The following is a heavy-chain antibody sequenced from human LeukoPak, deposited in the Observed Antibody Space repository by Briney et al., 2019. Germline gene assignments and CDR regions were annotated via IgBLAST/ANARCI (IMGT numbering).Heavy chain of an antibody. V-gene: IGHV4-61*02. J-gene: IGHJ4*02. CDR2: IYTSGST. D-gene: IGHD1-26*01. Sequence: PSQTLSLTCTVSGGSISSGSYYWSWIRQPAGKGLEWIGRIYTSGSTNYNPSLKSRVTMSVDTSKNQFSLKLSSVTPADTAVYYCARALEWELLADYWGQGTLVTVSS. CDR3: ARALEWELLADY. CDR1: GGSISSGSYY.